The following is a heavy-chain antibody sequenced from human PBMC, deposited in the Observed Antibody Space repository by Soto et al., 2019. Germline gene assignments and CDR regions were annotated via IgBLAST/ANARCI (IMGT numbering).Heavy chain of an antibody. Sequence: ESGGGLVQPGGSLRLSCGVSGFTFNDFEMNWVRQAPGKGLEWLAYIDGSGTTKKYADSVRGRFTISRDNPNNSLFLQMSSLSAADTAIYDCARGFGRFNYWGQGTLVSVSS. CDR2: IDGSGTTK. J-gene: IGHJ4*02. D-gene: IGHD3-10*01. CDR3: ARGFGRFNY. V-gene: IGHV3-48*03. CDR1: GFTFNDFE.